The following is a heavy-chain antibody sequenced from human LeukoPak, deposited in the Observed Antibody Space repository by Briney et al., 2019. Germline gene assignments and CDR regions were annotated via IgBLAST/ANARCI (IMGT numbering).Heavy chain of an antibody. Sequence: PSETLSLTCTVSNYSISSGYYWGWIRQPPGKGLEWIGTIYHSGSTYYNPSLKSRVTISVDTSKNQFSLKLSSVTAADTAVYYCARGRYSSGWYDYWGQGTLVTVSS. CDR1: NYSISSGYY. V-gene: IGHV4-38-2*02. CDR3: ARGRYSSGWYDY. D-gene: IGHD6-19*01. CDR2: IYHSGST. J-gene: IGHJ4*02.